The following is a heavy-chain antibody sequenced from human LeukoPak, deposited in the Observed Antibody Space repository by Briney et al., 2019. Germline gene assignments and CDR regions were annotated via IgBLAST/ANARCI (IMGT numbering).Heavy chain of an antibody. D-gene: IGHD4-17*01. Sequence: SETLSLTCTVSGVSISSYYWGWVRQPPGKGLEWVGYIYYSGSTNYNPSLKSRVTISVDTSKNQFSLKLSSVTAADTAVYYCARDYGDYAGGGWFDPWGQGTLVTVSS. CDR2: IYYSGST. J-gene: IGHJ5*02. CDR3: ARDYGDYAGGGWFDP. V-gene: IGHV4-59*01. CDR1: GVSISSYY.